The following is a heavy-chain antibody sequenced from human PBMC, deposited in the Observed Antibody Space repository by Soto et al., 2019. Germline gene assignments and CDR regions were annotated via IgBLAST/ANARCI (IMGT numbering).Heavy chain of an antibody. Sequence: PGGSRSLSCTASGFTFSIYAMHLVRQAPGKGLEWVAVISYDGSNKYYADSVKGRFTISRDNSKNTLYLQMNSPRAEDTAVYYCARGFRFLEWQQEQKYYYGMDVWGQGTTVTVSS. D-gene: IGHD3-3*01. J-gene: IGHJ6*02. CDR3: ARGFRFLEWQQEQKYYYGMDV. V-gene: IGHV3-30-3*01. CDR2: ISYDGSNK. CDR1: GFTFSIYA.